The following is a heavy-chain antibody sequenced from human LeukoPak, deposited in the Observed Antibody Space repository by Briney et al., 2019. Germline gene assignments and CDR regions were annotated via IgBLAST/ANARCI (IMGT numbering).Heavy chain of an antibody. D-gene: IGHD5-12*01. CDR1: GFTFSSYA. CDR2: ISGSGGST. J-gene: IGHJ4*02. CDR3: AKATGYGIVATIFDY. Sequence: GGSLRLSCAASGFTFSSYAMSWVRQAPGKGLEWVSAISGSGGSTYYADSVKGRFTISRDNSKNTLYLQMNSLRAEDTAVYYCAKATGYGIVATIFDYWGQGTLVTVSS. V-gene: IGHV3-23*01.